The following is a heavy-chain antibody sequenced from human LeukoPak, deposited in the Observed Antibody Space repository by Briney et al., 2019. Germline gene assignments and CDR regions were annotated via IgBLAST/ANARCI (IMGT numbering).Heavy chain of an antibody. Sequence: GGSLRLSCAASGFTVSSTSIIWVRQAPGKSLECVSYIRGDRSTEYAEYVKGRFTISRDDSKNTVYLQMNSLRVEDTSVYYCARRRGGYGDGDFDYWGQGTLVAVSS. V-gene: IGHV3-66*04. CDR3: ARRRGGYGDGDFDY. CDR1: GFTVSSTS. CDR2: IRGDRST. J-gene: IGHJ4*02. D-gene: IGHD4-17*01.